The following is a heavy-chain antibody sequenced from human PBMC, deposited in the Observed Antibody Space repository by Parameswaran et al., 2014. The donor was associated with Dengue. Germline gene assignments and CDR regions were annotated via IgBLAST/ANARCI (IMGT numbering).Heavy chain of an antibody. Sequence: WVRQAPGQGLEWMGWINPNSGDTDYPQNFRGRVTMTRDMSISTAYMELSRLRSDDTAVYYCARDLEHTYRYAHLDAFDIWGQGTMVTVSS. D-gene: IGHD3-16*02. V-gene: IGHV1-2*02. J-gene: IGHJ3*02. CDR2: INPNSGDT. CDR3: ARDLEHTYRYAHLDAFDI.